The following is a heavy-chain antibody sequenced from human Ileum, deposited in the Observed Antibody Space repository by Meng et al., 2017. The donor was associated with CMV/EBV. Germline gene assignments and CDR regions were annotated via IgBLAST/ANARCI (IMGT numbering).Heavy chain of an antibody. D-gene: IGHD4-11*01. J-gene: IGHJ4*02. CDR2: IAHDGSTK. CDR3: AKDLFYSFDY. Sequence: GASGGRVVHPGGSLRLSCAASGFTFSSSAMHWVRQPPGKGLEWVSFIAHDGSTKTYTDSVRGRFTVSRDDSKNTVYLQMNSLRVEDTAVYYCAKDLFYSFDYWGQGTLVTVSS. V-gene: IGHV3-30*02. CDR1: GFTFSSSA.